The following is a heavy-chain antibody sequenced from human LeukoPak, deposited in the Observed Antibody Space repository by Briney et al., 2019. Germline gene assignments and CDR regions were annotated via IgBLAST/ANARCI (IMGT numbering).Heavy chain of an antibody. CDR3: ARAHDSSGYYYVGHFQH. CDR2: IIPIFGTA. D-gene: IGHD3-22*01. J-gene: IGHJ1*01. V-gene: IGHV1-69*05. CDR1: GGTFSSYA. Sequence: ASVKVSCKASGGTFSSYAISWVRQAPGQGLEWMGRIIPIFGTANYAQKFQGRVTITTDESTSTAYMELSSLRSEDTAVYYCARAHDSSGYYYVGHFQHWGQGTLVTVSS.